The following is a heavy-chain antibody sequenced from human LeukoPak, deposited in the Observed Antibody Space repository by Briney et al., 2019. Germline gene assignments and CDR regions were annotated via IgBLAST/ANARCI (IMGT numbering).Heavy chain of an antibody. Sequence: SETLSLTCTVSGGSISSGGYYWSWIRQPPGKGLEWIGYIYHSGSTYYNPSLKSRVTISVDRSKNQFSLKLSSVTAADTAVYYCARDQGSSSWAWVFDYWGQGTLVTVSS. CDR3: ARDQGSSSWAWVFDY. CDR1: GGSISSGGYY. CDR2: IYHSGST. J-gene: IGHJ4*02. D-gene: IGHD6-13*01. V-gene: IGHV4-30-2*01.